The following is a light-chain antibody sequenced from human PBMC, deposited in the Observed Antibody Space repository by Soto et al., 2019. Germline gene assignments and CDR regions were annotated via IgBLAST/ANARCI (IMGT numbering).Light chain of an antibody. CDR1: QGVTTN. J-gene: IGKJ5*01. Sequence: EIGLTQSPGTLSLSPGGRATLSCRASQGVTTNFAWYQQKSGQSPRLLIYDVSTRATGVPARFSGTGSETDFTLTISGLQSEDSAVYFCQQYNNWPFSFGQGTRLEIK. CDR3: QQYNNWPFS. CDR2: DVS. V-gene: IGKV3-15*01.